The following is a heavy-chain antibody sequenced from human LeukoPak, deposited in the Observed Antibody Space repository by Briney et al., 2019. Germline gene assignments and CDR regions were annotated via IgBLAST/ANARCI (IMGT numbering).Heavy chain of an antibody. D-gene: IGHD6-13*01. Sequence: GASVKVSCKASGYTFTSYYMHWVRQAPGQGLEWMGIINPSGGSTSYAQKFQGRVTMTRDMSTSTVYMELSSLRSEDTAVYYCARDLAAAGDQLNYYYYYMDVWGKGTTVTVSS. J-gene: IGHJ6*03. CDR3: ARDLAAAGDQLNYYYYYMDV. CDR1: GYTFTSYY. V-gene: IGHV1-46*01. CDR2: INPSGGST.